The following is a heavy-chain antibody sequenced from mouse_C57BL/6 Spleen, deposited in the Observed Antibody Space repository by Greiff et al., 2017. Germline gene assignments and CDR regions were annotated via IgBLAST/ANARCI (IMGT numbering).Heavy chain of an antibody. CDR1: GFSLTSYG. V-gene: IGHV2-5*01. Sequence: QVQLKESGPGLVQPSQSLSITCTVSGFSLTSYGVHWVRQSPGKGLEWLGLIWRGGSTDYNAAFMSRLSITKDNSKSQVFFKMNSLHADDSAIYYCAKNGGYDGYSIYFDYWGQGTTLTVSS. CDR2: IWRGGST. D-gene: IGHD2-3*01. J-gene: IGHJ2*01. CDR3: AKNGGYDGYSIYFDY.